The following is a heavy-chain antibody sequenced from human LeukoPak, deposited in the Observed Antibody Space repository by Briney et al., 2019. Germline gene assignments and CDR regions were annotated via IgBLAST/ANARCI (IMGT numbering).Heavy chain of an antibody. Sequence: PSETLSLTCAVYGGSFSGYYWSWIRQPPGKGLEWIGEINHSGSTNYNPSLKSRVTISVDTSKNQFSLKLSSVTAADTAVYYCARGRSGYYDSSGYYYPVVYHYYYYMDVWGKGTTVTVSS. CDR1: GGSFSGYY. CDR3: ARGRSGYYDSSGYYYPVVYHYYYYMDV. CDR2: INHSGST. D-gene: IGHD3-22*01. V-gene: IGHV4-34*01. J-gene: IGHJ6*03.